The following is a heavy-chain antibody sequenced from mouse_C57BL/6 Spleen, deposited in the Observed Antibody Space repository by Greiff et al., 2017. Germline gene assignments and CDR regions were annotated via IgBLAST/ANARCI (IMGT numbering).Heavy chain of an antibody. D-gene: IGHD5-2*01. V-gene: IGHV1-42*01. CDR2: INPSTGGT. J-gene: IGHJ2*01. CDR1: GYSFTGYY. Sequence: EVKLEESGPELVKPGASVKISCKASGYSFTGYYMNWVKQSPEKSLEWIGEINPSTGGTTYNQKFKAKATLTVDKSSSTAYMQLKSLTSEDSAVYYCARENKFWGQGTTLTVSS. CDR3: ARENKF.